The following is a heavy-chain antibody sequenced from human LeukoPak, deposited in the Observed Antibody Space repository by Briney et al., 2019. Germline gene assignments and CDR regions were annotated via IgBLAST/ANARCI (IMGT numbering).Heavy chain of an antibody. V-gene: IGHV4-34*01. CDR3: ARDQLLYRFSWFDP. D-gene: IGHD2-2*02. Sequence: SETLSLTCAVYGGSFSGYYWSWIRQPPGKGLEWIGEINHSGSTNYNPSLKSRVTISVDTSKNQFSLKLSSVTAADTAVYYCARDQLLYRFSWFDPWGQGTLVTVSS. J-gene: IGHJ5*02. CDR1: GGSFSGYY. CDR2: INHSGST.